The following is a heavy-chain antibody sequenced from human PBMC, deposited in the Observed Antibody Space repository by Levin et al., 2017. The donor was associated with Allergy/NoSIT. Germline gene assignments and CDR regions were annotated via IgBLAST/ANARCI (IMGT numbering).Heavy chain of an antibody. CDR2: ISYDGSNK. D-gene: IGHD3-10*01. Sequence: GESLKISCAASGFTFSSYAMHWVRQAPGKGLEWVAVISYDGSNKYYADSVKGRFTISRDNSKNTLYLQMNSLRAEDTAVYYCARGVLGYYYYYGMDVWGQGTTVTVSS. CDR1: GFTFSSYA. J-gene: IGHJ6*02. V-gene: IGHV3-30*04. CDR3: ARGVLGYYYYYGMDV.